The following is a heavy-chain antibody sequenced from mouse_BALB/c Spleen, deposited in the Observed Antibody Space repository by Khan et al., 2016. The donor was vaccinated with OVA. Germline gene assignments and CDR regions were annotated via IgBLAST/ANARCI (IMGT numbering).Heavy chain of an antibody. V-gene: IGHV1-61*01. CDR3: TRREKYGYDPAWFAY. Sequence: QVQLQQPGTELVRPGASVKLSCKASGYTFTSYWMNWVKQRPGQGLEWIGMIDPSDSETHYNQMFKDKATLTVDKFSSTAYMQRSSLTSEDSAVYYGTRREKYGYDPAWFAYWGQGTLVTVSA. D-gene: IGHD2-2*01. CDR1: GYTFTSYW. J-gene: IGHJ3*01. CDR2: IDPSDSET.